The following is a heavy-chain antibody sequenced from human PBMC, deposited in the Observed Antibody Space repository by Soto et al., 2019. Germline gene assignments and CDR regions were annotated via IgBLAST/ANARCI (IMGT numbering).Heavy chain of an antibody. J-gene: IGHJ4*02. Sequence: ASETLSLTCAVYGGSFSGYYWSWIRQPPGKGLEWIGEINHSGSTNYNPSLKSRVTISVDTSKNQFSLKLSSVTAADTAVYYCARGPHSSSWRTAPFDYWGQGTLVTVSS. V-gene: IGHV4-34*01. D-gene: IGHD6-13*01. CDR3: ARGPHSSSWRTAPFDY. CDR2: INHSGST. CDR1: GGSFSGYY.